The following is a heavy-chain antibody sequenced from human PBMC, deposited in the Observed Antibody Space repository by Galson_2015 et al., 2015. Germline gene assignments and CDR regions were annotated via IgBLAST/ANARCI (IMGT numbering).Heavy chain of an antibody. D-gene: IGHD3-22*01. V-gene: IGHV3-33*01. CDR2: IWYDGSNK. Sequence: SLRLSCAASGFTFSSYGVHWVRQAPGKGLEWVAVIWYDGSNKYYADSVKGRFTISRDNSKNTLYLQMNSLRAEDTAVYYCARGRFNYYDTRTPDAFDIWGQGTMVTVSS. CDR1: GFTFSSYG. CDR3: ARGRFNYYDTRTPDAFDI. J-gene: IGHJ3*02.